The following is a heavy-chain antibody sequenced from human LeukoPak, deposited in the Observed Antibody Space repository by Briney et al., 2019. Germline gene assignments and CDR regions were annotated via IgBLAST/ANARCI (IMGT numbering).Heavy chain of an antibody. Sequence: SETLSLTCAVYGGSFSGYYWSWIRQPPGKGLEWIGEINHSGSTNYNPSLKSRVTISVDTSKSQFSLKLSSVTAADTAVFYCARHLGLPGYWYFDLWGRGTLVTVSS. CDR3: ARHLGLPGYWYFDL. V-gene: IGHV4-34*01. CDR2: INHSGST. J-gene: IGHJ2*01. CDR1: GGSFSGYY.